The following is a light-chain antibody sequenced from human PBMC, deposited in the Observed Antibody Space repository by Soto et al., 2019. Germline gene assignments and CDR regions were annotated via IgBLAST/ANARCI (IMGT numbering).Light chain of an antibody. CDR3: SSHTSGNTRV. CDR2: EVT. J-gene: IGLJ1*01. Sequence: QSALTQPASVSGSPGQSIAISSTGTSSDVGGYDYVSWYQQHPDKAPKLMIYEVTKRPSGVSNRFSGSKSGNTASLTISGLQPEDEADYYCSSHTSGNTRVFGSGTKLTVL. CDR1: SSDVGGYDY. V-gene: IGLV2-14*01.